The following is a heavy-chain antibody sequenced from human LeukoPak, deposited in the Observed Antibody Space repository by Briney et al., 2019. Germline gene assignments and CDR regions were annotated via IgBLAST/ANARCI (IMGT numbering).Heavy chain of an antibody. V-gene: IGHV3-64*01. D-gene: IGHD1-1*01. CDR1: GFTFSSYA. CDR2: ISSNGGST. Sequence: GGSLRLSCAASGFTFSSYAMHWVRQAPGKGLEYVSAISSNGGSTYYANSVKGRFTISRDNSKNTLYLQMGSLRDEDTAVYYCARGTEYNLFGNWGQGTLVTVSS. CDR3: ARGTEYNLFGN. J-gene: IGHJ4*02.